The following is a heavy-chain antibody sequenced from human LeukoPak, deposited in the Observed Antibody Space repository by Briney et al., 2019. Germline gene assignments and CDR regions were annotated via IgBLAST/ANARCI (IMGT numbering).Heavy chain of an antibody. Sequence: ASVKVSSKASGYTFTSYDINWVRQATGQGVEWMGWMNPNSGNTGYAQKFQGRVTMTRNTSISTAYMELSSLRSEDTAVYYCARGLFRGVRGVHPYPGYWGQGTLVTVSS. CDR3: ARGLFRGVRGVHPYPGY. V-gene: IGHV1-8*01. CDR1: GYTFTSYD. D-gene: IGHD3-10*01. J-gene: IGHJ4*02. CDR2: MNPNSGNT.